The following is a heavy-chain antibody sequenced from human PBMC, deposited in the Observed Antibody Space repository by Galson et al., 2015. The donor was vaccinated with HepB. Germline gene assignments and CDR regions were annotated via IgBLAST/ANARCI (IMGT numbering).Heavy chain of an antibody. J-gene: IGHJ4*02. Sequence: LRLSCAASGFAFSNYVMGWIRQPPGRGLEWVGSFVYSGSTYYNPSLKSRVTVSVDTSRNQFSLKVSSLTAADTAVYYCTRSCDYSSACYWGQGTLVTVSS. CDR3: TRSCDYSSACY. CDR2: FVYSGST. D-gene: IGHD4-11*01. CDR1: GFAFSNYV. V-gene: IGHV4-38-2*01.